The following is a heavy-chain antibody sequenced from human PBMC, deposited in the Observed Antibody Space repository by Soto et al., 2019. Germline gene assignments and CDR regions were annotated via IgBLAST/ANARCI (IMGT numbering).Heavy chain of an antibody. D-gene: IGHD2-21*01. CDR3: GRDNSRSIVFDY. Sequence: ASVKVSCKASGYTFTGYYMNWVRQAPGQGLEWMGWINPNSGGTNYAQKFQGWVTMTGDTSISTAYMELSRLRSDDTAVYYCGRDNSRSIVFDYWGQGTLVTVSS. V-gene: IGHV1-2*04. CDR2: INPNSGGT. J-gene: IGHJ4*02. CDR1: GYTFTGYY.